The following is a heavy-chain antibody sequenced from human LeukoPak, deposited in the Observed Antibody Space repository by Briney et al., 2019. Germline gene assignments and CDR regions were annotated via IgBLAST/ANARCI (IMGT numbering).Heavy chain of an antibody. V-gene: IGHV3-23*01. CDR1: GFTFHSYW. Sequence: PGGSLRLSCAASGFTFHSYWMHWVRQVPGKGLEWVSTIGGTGVRTYYADSVKGRFTISRDNSKNTLYLQINSLRAEDTAVYFCAKDRLGGPYFFHYWGQGTLVTVSS. D-gene: IGHD3-16*01. CDR2: IGGTGVRT. J-gene: IGHJ4*02. CDR3: AKDRLGGPYFFHY.